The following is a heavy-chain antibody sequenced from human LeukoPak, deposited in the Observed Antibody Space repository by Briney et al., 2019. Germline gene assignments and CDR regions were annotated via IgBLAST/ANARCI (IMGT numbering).Heavy chain of an antibody. CDR2: ISGSGDGT. D-gene: IGHD1-14*01. Sequence: PGGSLRLSCAASGFTFSYYGMHWVRQAPGKGLEWVSSISGSGDGTYYADSVKGRFTISRDNSKNTLYLQMNSLRAEDTAVYYCANKPSGFDPWGQGTLVTVSS. V-gene: IGHV3-23*01. CDR3: ANKPSGFDP. CDR1: GFTFSYYG. J-gene: IGHJ5*02.